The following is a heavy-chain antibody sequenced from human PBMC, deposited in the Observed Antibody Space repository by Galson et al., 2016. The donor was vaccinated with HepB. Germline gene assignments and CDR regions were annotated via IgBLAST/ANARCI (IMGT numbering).Heavy chain of an antibody. CDR2: ISYDGSKK. Sequence: SLRLSCAASGFTFGSYAMHWVRQAPGKGLEWVAVISYDGSKKYYADSVEGRVTISRDNSKSTLYLQMSSLRPEDTAVYYCAKSPLLFFGDLLGYFQYWGQGTLVTVSS. D-gene: IGHD3-10*01. CDR3: AKSPLLFFGDLLGYFQY. J-gene: IGHJ1*01. CDR1: GFTFGSYA. V-gene: IGHV3-30*18.